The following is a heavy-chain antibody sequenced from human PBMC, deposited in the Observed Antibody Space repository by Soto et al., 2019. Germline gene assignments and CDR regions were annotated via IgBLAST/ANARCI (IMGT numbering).Heavy chain of an antibody. J-gene: IGHJ6*02. Sequence: QVQLVQSGAEVKKPGASVKVSCKASGDTFTNYDINWVRQATGQGLEWMGRINPNSGNTGYAQKLQGRATMTSNTSITTAYMELSSLRSEDTAVYYCARGRDGMDVWGQGTTVTVSS. CDR2: INPNSGNT. CDR3: ARGRDGMDV. CDR1: GDTFTNYD. V-gene: IGHV1-8*01.